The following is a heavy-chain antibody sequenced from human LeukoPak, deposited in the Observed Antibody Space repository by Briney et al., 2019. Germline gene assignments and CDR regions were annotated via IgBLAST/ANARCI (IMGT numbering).Heavy chain of an antibody. CDR2: VHHRGTT. Sequence: SKTLSLTCIVSDGSISTNTYYWGWIRLPPGKGLEWIGEVHHRGTTYYNPSLRSRVTISVDTSKNQFSLRLTSVTAADTAVYYCARVTYNGYQHFDYWGQGNLVTVS. J-gene: IGHJ4*02. V-gene: IGHV4-39*07. CDR1: DGSISTNTYY. CDR3: ARVTYNGYQHFDY. D-gene: IGHD3-10*01.